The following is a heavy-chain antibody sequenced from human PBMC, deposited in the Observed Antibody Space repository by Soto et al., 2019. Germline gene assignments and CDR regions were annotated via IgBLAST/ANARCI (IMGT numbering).Heavy chain of an antibody. CDR2: INPNSGCT. V-gene: IGHV1-2*02. CDR3: ARDYNYDILTGMWTYGMDV. D-gene: IGHD3-9*01. CDR1: GYTFTGYY. Sequence: GASVKVSCKASGYTFTGYYMHWVRQAPGQGLEWMGWINPNSGCTNYAQKFQGRVTMTRDTSISTAYMELSRLRSDDTVVYYCARDYNYDILTGMWTYGMDVWGQGTTVTVSS. J-gene: IGHJ6*02.